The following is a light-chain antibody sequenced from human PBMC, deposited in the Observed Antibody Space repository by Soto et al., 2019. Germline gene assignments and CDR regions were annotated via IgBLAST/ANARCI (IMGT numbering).Light chain of an antibody. CDR1: SSDVGGYNY. Sequence: QSVLTQPRSVSGSPGQSVTISCTGTSSDVGGYNYVSWYQQHPGKAPKLMIYDVSKWPSGVPDRFSGSKSGNTASLTISGLQAEDEADYYCCSYAARDTFVFGGGTKLAVL. J-gene: IGLJ2*01. CDR2: DVS. CDR3: CSYAARDTFV. V-gene: IGLV2-11*01.